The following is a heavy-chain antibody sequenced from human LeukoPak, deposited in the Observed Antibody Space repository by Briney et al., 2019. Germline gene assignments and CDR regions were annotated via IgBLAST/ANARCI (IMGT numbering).Heavy chain of an antibody. CDR2: IYYSGST. J-gene: IGHJ5*02. CDR3: ARATTGTYNWFDP. CDR1: GGSISGYY. V-gene: IGHV4-59*01. Sequence: PSETLSLTCTVSGGSISGYYWSWIRQSPGKGLEWIGYIYYSGSTNYNPSLKSRVTISVDTSKNQFSLKLSSVTAADTAVYYCARATTGTYNWFDPWGQGTLVTVSS. D-gene: IGHD1-1*01.